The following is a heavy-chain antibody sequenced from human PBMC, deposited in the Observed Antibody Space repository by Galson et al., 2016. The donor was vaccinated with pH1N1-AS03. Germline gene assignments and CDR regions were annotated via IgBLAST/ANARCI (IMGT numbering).Heavy chain of an antibody. CDR1: GFSLSTSGMC. CDR2: IDWDDDK. CDR3: ARIQYGDYVGWFDP. D-gene: IGHD4-17*01. Sequence: PALVKPTQTLTLTCTFSGFSLSTSGMCVGWIRQPPGKALEWLALIDWDDDKYYSTSLKTRLTISKDTSKNQVVLTMTNMDPVDTATYYCARIQYGDYVGWFDPWGQGTLVTVSS. V-gene: IGHV2-70*01. J-gene: IGHJ5*02.